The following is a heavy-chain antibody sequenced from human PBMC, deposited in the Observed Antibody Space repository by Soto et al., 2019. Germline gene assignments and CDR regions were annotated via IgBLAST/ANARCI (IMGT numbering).Heavy chain of an antibody. Sequence: QVHLVQSGAEVKKPGASVKVSCKVAGYTLSEFPIHWVRQSPGRGLEWMGGVDREVGETLYAQNFQDRVTMTEDISTDTAYMELRSLRSEDTAMYYCTFHGWDGLDVWGQGTTVTVSS. J-gene: IGHJ6*02. V-gene: IGHV1-24*01. CDR2: VDREVGET. CDR3: TFHGWDGLDV. CDR1: GYTLSEFP.